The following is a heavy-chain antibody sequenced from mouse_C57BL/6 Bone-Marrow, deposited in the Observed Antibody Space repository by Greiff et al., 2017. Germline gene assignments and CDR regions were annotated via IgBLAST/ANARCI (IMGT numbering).Heavy chain of an antibody. CDR1: CYTFTSYW. V-gene: IGHV1-69*01. CDR2: IDPSYSYT. Sequence: QDQLQQPGAELVMPGASVKLSCKASCYTFTSYWMHRVEQKPGKGLEWIGEIDPSYSYTNYNQKFKGKSTLTVDKSSSTAYMQLSSLTSEDSAVYYCAGGWFAYWGQGTLVTVSA. CDR3: AGGWFAY. J-gene: IGHJ3*01.